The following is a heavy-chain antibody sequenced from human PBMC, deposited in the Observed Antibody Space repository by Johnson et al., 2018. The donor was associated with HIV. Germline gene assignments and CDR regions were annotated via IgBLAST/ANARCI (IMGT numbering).Heavy chain of an antibody. D-gene: IGHD2-2*01. V-gene: IGHV3-30*18. CDR3: AKDQIPASASRAFDI. CDR2: VSFDGSNK. Sequence: QVQLVESGGGVVQPGRSLRLSCAASGFTFRNYGMHWVRQAPGKGLEWVASVSFDGSNKYYADSVKGRFTISRDNSKNTLYLQMNSLRAEDTAVYYCAKDQIPASASRAFDIWGQGTMVTVSS. CDR1: GFTFRNYG. J-gene: IGHJ3*02.